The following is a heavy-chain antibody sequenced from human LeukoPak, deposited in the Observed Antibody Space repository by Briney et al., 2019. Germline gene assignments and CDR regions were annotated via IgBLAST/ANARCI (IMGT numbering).Heavy chain of an antibody. V-gene: IGHV3-23*01. D-gene: IGHD3-10*01. Sequence: GGSLGLSCSASGFTFSNYAMSWVRQAPGKGLEWVSAISGSGGSTYYADSVKGRFTISRDNSKNTLYLQMNSLRAEDTAVYYCTKGRFYYYGSGSYEMDVWGQGTTVTVSS. CDR1: GFTFSNYA. CDR3: TKGRFYYYGSGSYEMDV. J-gene: IGHJ6*02. CDR2: ISGSGGST.